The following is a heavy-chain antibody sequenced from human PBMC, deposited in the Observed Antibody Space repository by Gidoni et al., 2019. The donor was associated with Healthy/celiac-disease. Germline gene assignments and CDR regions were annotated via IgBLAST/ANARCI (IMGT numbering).Heavy chain of an antibody. V-gene: IGHV3-72*01. J-gene: IGHJ6*02. Sequence: EVQLVASGGGLVQPGGSLRLSCAASGFTFSDHYMDWVRQAPGKGLEWVGRTRNKANSYTTEYAASVKGRFTISRDDSKNSLYLQMNSLKTEDTAVYYCAREDYGDPYYGMDVWGQGTTVTVSS. CDR2: TRNKANSYTT. D-gene: IGHD4-17*01. CDR3: AREDYGDPYYGMDV. CDR1: GFTFSDHY.